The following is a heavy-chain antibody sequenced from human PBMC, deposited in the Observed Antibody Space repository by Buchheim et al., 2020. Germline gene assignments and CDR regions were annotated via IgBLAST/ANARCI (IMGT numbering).Heavy chain of an antibody. J-gene: IGHJ6*02. D-gene: IGHD3-22*01. Sequence: EVQLLESGGGLVQPGGSLRLSCAASGFTFSSYAMSWVRQAPGKGLEWVSAISGSGGSTYYADSVKGRVTISRDNSKNTLYVQMNSLRAEDTAVYYCAKGLLEGYYDSSGYLYYYYYGMDVWGQGTT. CDR1: GFTFSSYA. CDR3: AKGLLEGYYDSSGYLYYYYYGMDV. V-gene: IGHV3-23*01. CDR2: ISGSGGST.